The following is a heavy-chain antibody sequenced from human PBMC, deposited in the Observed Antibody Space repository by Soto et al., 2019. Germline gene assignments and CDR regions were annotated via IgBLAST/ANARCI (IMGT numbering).Heavy chain of an antibody. CDR2: IYYSGST. Sequence: SETLSLTCTVSGGSISSSSYYWGWIRQPPGKGLEWIGSIYYSGSTYYNPSLKSRVTISVDTSKNQFSLKLSSVTAADTAVYYCARHAGLRDRTGQTLDWGQGTLVTVSS. D-gene: IGHD2-21*02. CDR1: GGSISSSSYY. CDR3: ARHAGLRDRTGQTLD. J-gene: IGHJ4*02. V-gene: IGHV4-39*01.